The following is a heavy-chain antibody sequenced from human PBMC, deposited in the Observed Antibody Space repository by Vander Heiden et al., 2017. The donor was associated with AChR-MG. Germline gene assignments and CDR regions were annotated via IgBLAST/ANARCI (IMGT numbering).Heavy chain of an antibody. D-gene: IGHD3-3*01. CDR3: AKANEAIFGDFDL. V-gene: IGHV3-23*01. CDR2: IVGNAVTT. J-gene: IGHJ4*02. CDR1: GSTFPNYA. Sequence: EVLLLESGGGLVQPGGSLRLSCAAPGSTFPNYALNWVRQAPGRGMEWVSGIVGNAVTTYYIDSVKGRFTISRDNSKNTLYLEMNSLRAEDTALYYCAKANEAIFGDFDLWGQGTLVTVSS.